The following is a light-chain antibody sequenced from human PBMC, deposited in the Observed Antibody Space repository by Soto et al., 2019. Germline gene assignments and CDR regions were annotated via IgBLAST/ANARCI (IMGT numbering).Light chain of an antibody. CDR1: SSDGGGYNY. J-gene: IGLJ1*01. V-gene: IGLV2-14*01. Sequence: QSALTQPASVSGSPGQSITLSCTGTSSDGGGYNYVSWYQLHPGRAPKLIIYDVSHRPSGISNRFSGSKSGNTASLTISGLQPDDEADYFCSSYTTGITLYVFGPGPKLTFL. CDR3: SSYTTGITLYV. CDR2: DVS.